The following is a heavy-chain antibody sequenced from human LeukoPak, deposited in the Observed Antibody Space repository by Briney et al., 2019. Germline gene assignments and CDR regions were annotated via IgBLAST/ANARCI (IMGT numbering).Heavy chain of an antibody. J-gene: IGHJ4*02. CDR1: GFTFSSYA. D-gene: IGHD3-22*01. Sequence: GGSLRLSCAASGFTFSSYAMSWVRQAPGKGLEWVSAISGSGGSTYYADSVKGRFTISRDNSKNTLYLQMNSLSADDTAVYYCAKATYYYDSSGYDYFDYWGQGTLVTVSS. V-gene: IGHV3-23*01. CDR2: ISGSGGST. CDR3: AKATYYYDSSGYDYFDY.